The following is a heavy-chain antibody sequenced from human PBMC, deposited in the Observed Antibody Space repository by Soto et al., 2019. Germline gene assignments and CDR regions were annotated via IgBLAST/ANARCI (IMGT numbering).Heavy chain of an antibody. CDR2: IWYDGSNK. CDR3: ASLAGIVGAKTDAFDI. V-gene: IGHV3-33*01. CDR1: GFTFSSYG. Sequence: GGSLRLSCAASGFTFSSYGMHWVRQAPGKGLEWVAVIWYDGSNKYYADSVKGRFTISRDNSKNTLYLQMNSLRAEDTAVYSCASLAGIVGAKTDAFDIWGQGTRVTVSS. J-gene: IGHJ3*02. D-gene: IGHD1-26*01.